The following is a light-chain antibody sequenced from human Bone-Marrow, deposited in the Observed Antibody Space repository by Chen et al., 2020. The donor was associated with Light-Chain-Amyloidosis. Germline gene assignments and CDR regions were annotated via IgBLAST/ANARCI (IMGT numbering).Light chain of an antibody. Sequence: YVLTQPSSVSVAPGQTATISCGGNNIGSTSVNWYQQPPGQAPLLVVYDDSDRPSAIPERLSGSNSGNTATLTISRVDAGDEADYYCQVWDRSSDRPVFGGGTKLTVL. CDR1: NIGSTS. CDR3: QVWDRSSDRPV. V-gene: IGLV3-21*02. CDR2: DDS. J-gene: IGLJ3*02.